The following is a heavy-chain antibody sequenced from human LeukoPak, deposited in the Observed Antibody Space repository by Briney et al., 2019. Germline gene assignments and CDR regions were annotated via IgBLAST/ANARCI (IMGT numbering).Heavy chain of an antibody. CDR2: IHHSGST. V-gene: IGHV4-59*01. CDR1: GGAISGYY. D-gene: IGHD1-14*01. Sequence: SETLSLTCAVSGGAISGYYWNWIRQPPGKGLEWIGHIHHSGSTTYNPSLQSRVTISIDTPKNQISLRLSSVTAADTAVYYCARDAESDDHADFHIWGQGTMVTVSS. CDR3: ARDAESDDHADFHI. J-gene: IGHJ3*02.